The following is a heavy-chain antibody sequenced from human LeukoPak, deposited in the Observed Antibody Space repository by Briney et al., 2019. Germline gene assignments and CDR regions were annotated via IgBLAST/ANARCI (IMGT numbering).Heavy chain of an antibody. V-gene: IGHV3-21*01. Sequence: NPGGSLRLSCAASGFTFSSYSMNWVRQAPGKGLEWVSSISSSSSYIYYADSVKGRFTTSRDNAKNSLYLQMNSLRAEDTAVYYLSRGLYFSSTSCYDYYYYYGMDVWGQGTTVTVSS. J-gene: IGHJ6*02. D-gene: IGHD2-2*01. CDR1: GFTFSSYS. CDR2: ISSSSSYI. CDR3: SRGLYFSSTSCYDYYYYYGMDV.